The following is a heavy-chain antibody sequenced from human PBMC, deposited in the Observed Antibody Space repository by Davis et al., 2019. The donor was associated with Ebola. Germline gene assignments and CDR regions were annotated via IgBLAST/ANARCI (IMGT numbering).Heavy chain of an antibody. CDR2: ISSGGHDT. CDR3: AKDADDGSGNWFFDF. CDR1: GFTFSRHS. Sequence: PGGSLRLSCGASGFTFSRHSMNWVRQAPGKGLEWIAFISSGGHDTYYADSVRGRFTISRDNAKNLLYLQLNSLRDEDTALYYCAKDADDGSGNWFFDFRGRGALVTVSS. V-gene: IGHV3-48*02. J-gene: IGHJ2*01. D-gene: IGHD3-22*01.